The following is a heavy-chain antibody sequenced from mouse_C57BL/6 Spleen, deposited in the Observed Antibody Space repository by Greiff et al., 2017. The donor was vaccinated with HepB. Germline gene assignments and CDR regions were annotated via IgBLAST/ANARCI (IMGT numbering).Heavy chain of an antibody. Sequence: QVQLQQPGAELVMPGASVKLSCKASGYTFTRYWMHWVKQRPGQGLEWIGEIDPSDSYTNYNQKFKGKSTLTVDKSSSTAYMQLSSLTSEDSAVYYWATPGMVTTGMDDWGQGTAVTGSS. J-gene: IGHJ4*01. CDR2: IDPSDSYT. CDR3: ATPGMVTTGMDD. V-gene: IGHV1-69*01. CDR1: GYTFTRYW. D-gene: IGHD2-2*01.